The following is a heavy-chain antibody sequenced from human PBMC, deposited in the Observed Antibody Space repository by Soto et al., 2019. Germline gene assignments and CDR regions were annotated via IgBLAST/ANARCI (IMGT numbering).Heavy chain of an antibody. CDR2: LSRVGGTT. J-gene: IGHJ3*01. CDR3: AKDGQYRSDVFDV. CDR1: GFTFISHG. V-gene: IGHV3-23*01. D-gene: IGHD6-6*01. Sequence: PGGSLRLSCAASGFTFISHGMSWVRQAPGKGLEWIAGLSRVGGTTYYADSVNGRFTISRENSKNTLDLIMNSLKVEDMALYYCAKDGQYRSDVFDVWGQGTMVTVSS.